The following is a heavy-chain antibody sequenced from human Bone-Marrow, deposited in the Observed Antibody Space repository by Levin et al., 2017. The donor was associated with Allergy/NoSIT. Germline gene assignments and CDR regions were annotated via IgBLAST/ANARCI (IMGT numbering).Heavy chain of an antibody. CDR2: IIPIFGTA. J-gene: IGHJ3*02. CDR1: GGTFSSYA. Sequence: GASVKVSCKASGGTFSSYAISWVRQAPGQGLEWMGGIIPIFGTANYAQKFQGRVTITADKSTSTAYMELSSLRSEDTAVYYCARDRNFNDAFDIWGQGTMVTVSS. V-gene: IGHV1-69*06. CDR3: ARDRNFNDAFDI. D-gene: IGHD1-1*01.